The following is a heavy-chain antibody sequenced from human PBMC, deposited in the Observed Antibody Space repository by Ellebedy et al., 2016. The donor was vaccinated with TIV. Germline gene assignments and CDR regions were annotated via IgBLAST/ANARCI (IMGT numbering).Heavy chain of an antibody. V-gene: IGHV3-23*01. CDR2: ISGSGGST. D-gene: IGHD6-19*01. J-gene: IGHJ3*02. CDR1: GITFSSYA. Sequence: GESLKISCAASGITFSSYAMSWVRQAPGKGLEWVSGISGSGGSTYYADSVKGRFTISRDNSKNTLYLQMSSLRAEDTAVNYCAKSGGSGSNRDAFDIWGQGTMVTVSA. CDR3: AKSGGSGSNRDAFDI.